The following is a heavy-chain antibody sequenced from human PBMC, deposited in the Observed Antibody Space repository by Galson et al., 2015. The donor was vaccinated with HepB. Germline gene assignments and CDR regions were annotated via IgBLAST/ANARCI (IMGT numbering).Heavy chain of an antibody. D-gene: IGHD3-3*01. V-gene: IGHV3-15*07. Sequence: SLRLSCAASGFTFSNAWMNWVRQAPGKGLEWVGRIKSKTDGGTTDYAAPVKGRFTISRDDSKNTLYLQMNSLKTEDTAVYYCTTAGRYYDFWSGLTTGGYYYYMDVWGKGTTVTVSS. J-gene: IGHJ6*03. CDR3: TTAGRYYDFWSGLTTGGYYYYMDV. CDR2: IKSKTDGGTT. CDR1: GFTFSNAW.